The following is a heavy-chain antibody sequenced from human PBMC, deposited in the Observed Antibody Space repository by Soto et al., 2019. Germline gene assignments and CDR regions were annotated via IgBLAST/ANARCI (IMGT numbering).Heavy chain of an antibody. CDR3: VRGSKDSYPGSRIFDF. V-gene: IGHV3-23*01. D-gene: IGHD3-10*01. CDR2: ITDTGGDA. Sequence: EVQLLESGGDLIQPGGSLRLSCVASGLTFGSRAMSWVRQSPGEGLEWVSTITDTGGDAKYADYVRGRFAISRDNSKNTRYLQMSALRAEASAIYFCVRGSKDSYPGSRIFDFWGRGTLVTVSS. J-gene: IGHJ4*02. CDR1: GLTFGSRA.